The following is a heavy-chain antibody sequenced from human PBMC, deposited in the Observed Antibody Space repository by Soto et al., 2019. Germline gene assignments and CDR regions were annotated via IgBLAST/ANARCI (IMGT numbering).Heavy chain of an antibody. CDR2: IYSGGST. CDR3: ARGSSGWYCYFQH. V-gene: IGHV3-53*01. D-gene: IGHD6-19*01. J-gene: IGHJ1*01. Sequence: EVQLVESGGGLIQPGGSLRLSCAASGFTVSSNYMSWVRQAPGKGLEWVSVIYSGGSTYYADSVKGRFTISRDNSKNTLYLQMNSLRAEDTAVYYCARGSSGWYCYFQHWGQGNPVTVSS. CDR1: GFTVSSNY.